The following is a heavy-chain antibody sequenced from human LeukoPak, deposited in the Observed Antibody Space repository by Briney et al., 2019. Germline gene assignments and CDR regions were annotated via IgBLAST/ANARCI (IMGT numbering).Heavy chain of an antibody. CDR2: IRYDGSNK. V-gene: IGHV3-30*02. J-gene: IGHJ4*02. CDR3: AKDRGYYFDY. Sequence: GGSLRLSCAASGFTFSSYGMYWVRKAPGKGLEWVAFIRYDGSNKYYADSVKGRFTISRDNSKNTLYLQMNSLRVEDTAVYYCAKDRGYYFDYWGQGTLVTVSS. CDR1: GFTFSSYG. D-gene: IGHD3-10*01.